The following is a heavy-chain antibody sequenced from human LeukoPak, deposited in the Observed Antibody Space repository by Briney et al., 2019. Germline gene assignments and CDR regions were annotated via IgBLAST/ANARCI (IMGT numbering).Heavy chain of an antibody. Sequence: GGSLRLSCAASGFTVSSNYMSWVRQAPGKGLEWVSAISGSGGSTYYADSVKGRFTISRDNSKNTLYLQMNSLRAEDTAVYYCATTLAAAGSYYYYYYGMDVWGQGTTVTVSS. CDR2: ISGSGGST. CDR3: ATTLAAAGSYYYYYYGMDV. V-gene: IGHV3-23*01. D-gene: IGHD6-13*01. J-gene: IGHJ6*02. CDR1: GFTVSSNY.